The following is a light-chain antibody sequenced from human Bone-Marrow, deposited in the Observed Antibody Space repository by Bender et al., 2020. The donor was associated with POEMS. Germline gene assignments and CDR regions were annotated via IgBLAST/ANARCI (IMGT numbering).Light chain of an antibody. J-gene: IGLJ1*01. Sequence: QSALTQPASVSGSPGQSITISCTGTSSDVGANNYVSWYQQHPGKAPKLIFFDVSHRPSGISDRFSGSKSGNTASLTISGLQAEDEADYYCSSYTSSSTDVFGTGTKVTVL. CDR2: DVS. CDR1: SSDVGANNY. CDR3: SSYTSSSTDV. V-gene: IGLV2-14*01.